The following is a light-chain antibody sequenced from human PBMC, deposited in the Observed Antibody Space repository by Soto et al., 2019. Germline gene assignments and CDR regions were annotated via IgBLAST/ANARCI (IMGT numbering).Light chain of an antibody. CDR1: QSVRTS. CDR3: QQRSDWPVT. Sequence: EIVLTQSPATLSLSPGERATLSCRASQSVRTSLAWYQQKPDQAPRLLIYDASNRATGIPVRFSGSGSGTDFTLTISRLEPEDSAVYYCQQRSDWPVTFVPGTKVDSK. V-gene: IGKV3-11*01. J-gene: IGKJ3*01. CDR2: DAS.